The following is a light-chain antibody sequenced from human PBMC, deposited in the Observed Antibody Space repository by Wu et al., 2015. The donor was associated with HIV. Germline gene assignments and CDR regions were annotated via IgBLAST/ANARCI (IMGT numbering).Light chain of an antibody. J-gene: IGKJ2*03. CDR2: GAS. Sequence: IVMTQSPATLSVSPGERATLSCRASQSVSSNLAWYQQKPGQAPRLLIYGASTRATGIPARFSGSGSGTEFTLTISSLQSEDFAVYYCQQYNKVYSFGQGTKLEIK. V-gene: IGKV3-15*01. CDR1: QSVSSN. CDR3: QQYNKVYS.